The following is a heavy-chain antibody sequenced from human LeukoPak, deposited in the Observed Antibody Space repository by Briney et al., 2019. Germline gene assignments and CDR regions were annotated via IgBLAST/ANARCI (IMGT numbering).Heavy chain of an antibody. CDR2: IYPSNSDT. CDR3: ARLWGQAADY. Sequence: GEVLKTSCNGSGYNFPTPWIGWVRQMPREGLEWMAYIYPSNSDTKYSPSVQGHFTISVDKSISSAYLQWSSLKAADTAIYYCARLWGQAADYWGQGSLVTVSS. D-gene: IGHD2-21*01. J-gene: IGHJ4*02. V-gene: IGHV5-51*01. CDR1: GYNFPTPW.